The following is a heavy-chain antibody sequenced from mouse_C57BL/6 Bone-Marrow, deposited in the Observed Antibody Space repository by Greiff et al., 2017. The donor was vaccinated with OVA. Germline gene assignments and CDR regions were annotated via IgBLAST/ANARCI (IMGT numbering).Heavy chain of an antibody. CDR1: GFTFSSYG. J-gene: IGHJ1*03. Sequence: DVKVEESGGDLVKPGGSLKLSCAASGFTFSSYGMSWVRQTPDNRLEWVATISSGGSYTYYPDSVKGRFTISRDNAKNTLYLQMRSLKSEDTAMYYCASHGETVDWYFDVWGTGTTVTVSS. CDR3: ASHGETVDWYFDV. V-gene: IGHV5-6*02. CDR2: ISSGGSYT.